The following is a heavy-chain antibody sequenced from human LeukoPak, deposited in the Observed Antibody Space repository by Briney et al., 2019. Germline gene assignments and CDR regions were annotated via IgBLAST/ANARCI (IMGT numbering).Heavy chain of an antibody. CDR3: AKEGYEFWNAYQLDL. D-gene: IGHD3-3*01. CDR2: ISGSDGST. Sequence: PGGSLRLSCAASGFTFSNYAMTCVSQAPGKGLEWVSAISGSDGSTYYSDSVTARFTISRDNSKNTLYLQMTSLRTDDTAVYFSAKEGYEFWNAYQLDLWGQGTLVTVSS. CDR1: GFTFSNYA. V-gene: IGHV3-23*01. J-gene: IGHJ5*02.